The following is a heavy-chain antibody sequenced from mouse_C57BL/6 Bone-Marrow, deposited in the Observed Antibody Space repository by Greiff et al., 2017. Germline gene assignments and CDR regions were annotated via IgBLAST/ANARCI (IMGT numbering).Heavy chain of an antibody. CDR2: INPSTGGT. V-gene: IGHV1-42*01. CDR3: ARDRYWYCDV. J-gene: IGHJ1*03. Sequence: VQLQQSGPELVKPGASVKISCKASGYSFTGYYMNWVKQSPEKSLEWIGEINPSTGGTTYNQKFKAKATLTVDKSSSPAYMQLKSLTSEDSAVYYCARDRYWYCDVWGTGTTVTVSS. CDR1: GYSFTGYY.